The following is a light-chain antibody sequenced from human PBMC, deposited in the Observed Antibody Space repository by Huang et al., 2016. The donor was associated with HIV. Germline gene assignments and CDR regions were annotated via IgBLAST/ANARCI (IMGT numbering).Light chain of an antibody. CDR1: QSVSSN. Sequence: EIVMTQSPATLSVSPGERATLSCRASQSVSSNLAWYQQKIGQTPRLLSYSASTRATDVPARFNASGSGTDFTLTISSLQSEDFAVYYCQQYSNWLYTFGQGTRVEI. CDR3: QQYSNWLYT. J-gene: IGKJ2*01. V-gene: IGKV3-15*01. CDR2: SAS.